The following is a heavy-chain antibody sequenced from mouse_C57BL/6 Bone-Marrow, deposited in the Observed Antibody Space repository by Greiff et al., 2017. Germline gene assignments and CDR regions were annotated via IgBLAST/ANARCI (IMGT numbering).Heavy chain of an antibody. CDR3: AIDHGYYGLDY. J-gene: IGHJ4*01. CDR1: GFTFSDYY. CDR2: INYDGSST. Sequence: EVKLVESEGGLVQPGSSMKLSCTASGFTFSDYYMAWVRQVPEKGLEWVANINYDGSSTYYLDSLKSRFIISRDNAKNILYLQMSSLKSEDTATYYCAIDHGYYGLDYWGQGTSVTVSS. V-gene: IGHV5-16*01.